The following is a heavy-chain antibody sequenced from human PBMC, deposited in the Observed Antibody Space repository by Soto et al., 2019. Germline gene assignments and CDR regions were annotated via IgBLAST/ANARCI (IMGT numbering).Heavy chain of an antibody. CDR3: ARLREQQLAPFDS. CDR1: GGSISSGDYY. CDR2: IYYSGNT. V-gene: IGHV4-30-4*01. Sequence: KTSETLSLTCTVSGGSISSGDYYWSWIRQPPGKGLEWIGYIYYSGNTYYNPSLRSRVTISIDTSKNQFSLNLSSVTAADTAVYYCARLREQQLAPFDSWGQGTLVTVSS. J-gene: IGHJ4*02. D-gene: IGHD6-13*01.